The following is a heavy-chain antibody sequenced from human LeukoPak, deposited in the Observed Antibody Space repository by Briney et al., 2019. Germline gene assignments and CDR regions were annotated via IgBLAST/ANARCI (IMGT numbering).Heavy chain of an antibody. J-gene: IGHJ3*02. CDR3: AREPMLNCGGDCGAFDI. V-gene: IGHV4-59*01. CDR1: GSSISSYY. Sequence: PSETLSLTCTVSGSSISSYYWSWIRQPPGKGLEWIGYIYYSGSTNYNPSLKSRVTISVDTSKNQFSPKLSSVTAADTAVYYCAREPMLNCGGDCGAFDIWGQGTMVTVSS. D-gene: IGHD2-21*01. CDR2: IYYSGST.